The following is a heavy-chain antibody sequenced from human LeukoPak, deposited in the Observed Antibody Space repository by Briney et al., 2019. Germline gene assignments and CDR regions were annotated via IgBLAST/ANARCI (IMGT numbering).Heavy chain of an antibody. CDR3: ARRGLLYSSGWPNNWFDP. CDR1: GGTFSSYA. J-gene: IGHJ5*02. Sequence: SVKVSCKASGGTFSSYAISWVRQAPGQGLEWMGGIILIFGTANYAQKFQGRVTITADESTSTAYMELSSLRSEDTAVYYCARRGLLYSSGWPNNWFDPWGQGTLVTVSP. V-gene: IGHV1-69*01. D-gene: IGHD6-19*01. CDR2: IILIFGTA.